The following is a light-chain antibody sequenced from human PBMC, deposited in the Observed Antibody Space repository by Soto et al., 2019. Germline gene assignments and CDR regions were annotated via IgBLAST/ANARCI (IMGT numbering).Light chain of an antibody. CDR1: QSVSSY. CDR2: DAS. J-gene: IGKJ5*01. V-gene: IGKV3-11*01. Sequence: EIVLTRSPATLSLSPGERATLSCRASQSVSSYLAWYQHKPGQAPRLLIYDASNRATGIPARFGGSGSGTDFTLTISSLEPEDFAVYYCQQRSNWPITFGQGTRLEIK. CDR3: QQRSNWPIT.